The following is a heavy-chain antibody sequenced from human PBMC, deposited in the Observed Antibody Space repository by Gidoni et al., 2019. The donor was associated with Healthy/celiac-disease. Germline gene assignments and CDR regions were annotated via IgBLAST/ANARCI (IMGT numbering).Heavy chain of an antibody. CDR2: IYYSGST. Sequence: QVQLQESGPGLVKPSQTLSLTCTVSGGSISSGGYYWSWIRQHPGKGLEWIGYIYYSGSTYYNPSLKSRVTISVDTSKNQFSLKLSSVTAADTAVYYCARGVPLEWDPYYFDYWGQGTLVTVSS. CDR3: ARGVPLEWDPYYFDY. CDR1: GGSISSGGYY. J-gene: IGHJ4*02. V-gene: IGHV4-31*03. D-gene: IGHD3-3*01.